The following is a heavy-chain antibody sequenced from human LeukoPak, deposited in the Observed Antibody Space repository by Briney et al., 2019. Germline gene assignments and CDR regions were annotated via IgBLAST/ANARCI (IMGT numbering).Heavy chain of an antibody. D-gene: IGHD4-17*01. CDR2: ISSSSSYI. J-gene: IGHJ3*02. CDR3: AREAVTTDAFDI. V-gene: IGHV3-21*01. Sequence: GGSLRLSCAASGFTFSSYSMNWVRQAPGKGLEWVSSISSSSSYIYYADSVKGRFTISRDNAKNSLYLQMNSLRAEDTAVYYCAREAVTTDAFDIWGQGTMVTVSS. CDR1: GFTFSSYS.